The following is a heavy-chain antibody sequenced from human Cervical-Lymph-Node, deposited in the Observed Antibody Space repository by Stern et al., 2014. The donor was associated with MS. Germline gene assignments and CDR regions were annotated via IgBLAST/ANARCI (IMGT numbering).Heavy chain of an antibody. CDR3: ATDVATGRDPTHYSHYGMDV. V-gene: IGHV1-24*01. Sequence: QVQLVQSGAEVKKPGASVKVSCKVSGYILSEISMHWVRQATGKGLEGMGGFDPEVGETIYAQKFQGRVTMTEDTPTDTAYMELSSLRSDDTAVYYCATDVATGRDPTHYSHYGMDVWGQGTTVTVSS. CDR2: FDPEVGET. CDR1: GYILSEIS. D-gene: IGHD1-26*01. J-gene: IGHJ6*02.